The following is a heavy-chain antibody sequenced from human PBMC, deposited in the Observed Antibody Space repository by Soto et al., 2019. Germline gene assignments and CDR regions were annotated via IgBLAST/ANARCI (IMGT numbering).Heavy chain of an antibody. D-gene: IGHD3-22*01. V-gene: IGHV5-10-1*01. J-gene: IGHJ4*02. CDR3: ARQIYDSDNGPNFQYYFDA. CDR1: GYSFSGYL. Sequence: XESLKISRKGSGYSFSGYLITWVRQKPGKGLDWMGRIDPSDSQTYYSPSFRGHVTISATKSITTVFLQWSSLRASDTAMYYCARQIYDSDNGPNFQYYFDAWGQGTPVTVSS. CDR2: IDPSDSQT.